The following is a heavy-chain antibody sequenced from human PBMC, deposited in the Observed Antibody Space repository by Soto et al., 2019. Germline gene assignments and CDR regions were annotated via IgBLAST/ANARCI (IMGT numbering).Heavy chain of an antibody. CDR1: GGSISSYY. Sequence: KPSETLSLTCTVSGGSISSYYWSWIRQPPGKGLEWIGYIYYSGSTNYNPSLKSRVTISVDASKNQFSLKLSSVTAADTAVYYCARVAKLLWFGELRLWGQGTLVTVSS. D-gene: IGHD3-10*01. CDR2: IYYSGST. CDR3: ARVAKLLWFGELRL. V-gene: IGHV4-59*08. J-gene: IGHJ4*02.